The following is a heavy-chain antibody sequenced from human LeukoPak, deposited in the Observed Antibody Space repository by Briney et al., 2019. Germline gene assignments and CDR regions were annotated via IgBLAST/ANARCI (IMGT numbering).Heavy chain of an antibody. V-gene: IGHV4-59*01. J-gene: IGHJ5*02. D-gene: IGHD2/OR15-2a*01. CDR2: ISDSGNT. CDR1: GGSMKNSF. Sequence: KPSETLSLTCTVSGGSMKNSFWSWIRQPPGKGLEWIGYISDSGNTNYNPSLKTRVSFSVDTSKGQFYLSLRSVTAADTALYFCARNGFQLSGAYWFDPWGRGTLVTVSS. CDR3: ARNGFQLSGAYWFDP.